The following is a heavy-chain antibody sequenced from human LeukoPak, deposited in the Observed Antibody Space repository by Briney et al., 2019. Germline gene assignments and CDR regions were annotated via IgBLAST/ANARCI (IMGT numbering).Heavy chain of an antibody. D-gene: IGHD5-18*01. CDR3: ARGGQLWLGAFDY. J-gene: IGHJ4*02. Sequence: PSETLFLTCTVSGGSISSYYWSWIRQPPGKGVEWIGYIYYSGSTNYSPSLKSRVTISVDTSKNQFSLKLNSVTAADTAVYYCARGGQLWLGAFDYWGQGTLVTVSS. V-gene: IGHV4-59*01. CDR2: IYYSGST. CDR1: GGSISSYY.